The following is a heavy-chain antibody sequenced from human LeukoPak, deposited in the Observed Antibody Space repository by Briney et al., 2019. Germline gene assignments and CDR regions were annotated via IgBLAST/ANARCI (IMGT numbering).Heavy chain of an antibody. V-gene: IGHV1-2*02. J-gene: IGHJ6*03. CDR1: GYTFTGYY. Sequence: ASVKVSCKASGYTFTGYYMHWVRQAPGQGLEWMGWINPNSGGTNYAQKFQGRVTMTRDTSISTAYMELSRLRSDDTAVYYCARERASTSDYYYYMDVWGKGTTVTVSS. CDR3: ARERASTSDYYYYMDV. CDR2: INPNSGGT. D-gene: IGHD2-2*01.